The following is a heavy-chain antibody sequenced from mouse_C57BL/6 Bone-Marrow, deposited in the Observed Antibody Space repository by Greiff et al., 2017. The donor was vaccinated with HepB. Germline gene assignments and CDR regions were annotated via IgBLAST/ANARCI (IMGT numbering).Heavy chain of an antibody. CDR3: ARHEDNYGSSYEGAMDY. V-gene: IGHV1-62-2*01. J-gene: IGHJ4*01. CDR1: GYTFTEYT. D-gene: IGHD1-1*01. CDR2: FYPGSGSI. Sequence: QVQLKESGAELAKPGASVKLSCKASGYTFTEYTIHWVKQRSGQGLEWIGWFYPGSGSIKYNEKFKDKATLTADKSSSTVYMELSRLTSEDSAVYFCARHEDNYGSSYEGAMDYWGQGTSVTVSS.